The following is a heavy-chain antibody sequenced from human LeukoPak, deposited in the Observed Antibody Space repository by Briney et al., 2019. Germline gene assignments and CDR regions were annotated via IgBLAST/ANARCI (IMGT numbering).Heavy chain of an antibody. CDR2: VSGGGDGS. Sequence: QPGGSLRLSCVASGLTFSSYALAWVRQTPGKGLEWVAAVSGGGDGSHFADSVKGRFTISRDNSKNTIYLQMNNLRADDTAIYFCGSHPNGNYVGALGFWGRGTLVTVSS. V-gene: IGHV3-23*01. CDR1: GLTFSSYA. D-gene: IGHD2-8*01. J-gene: IGHJ4*01. CDR3: GSHPNGNYVGALGF.